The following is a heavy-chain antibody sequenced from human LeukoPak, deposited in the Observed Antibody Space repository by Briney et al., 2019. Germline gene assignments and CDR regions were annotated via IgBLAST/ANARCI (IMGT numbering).Heavy chain of an antibody. CDR1: GYTFTNYD. Sequence: AASVKVSCKASGYTFTNYDINWVRQATGQGLEWMGWMNPNSGNTGYAQKFQGRVAITRNTSISTAHMELSSLTSEDTAVYYCARGWSWGSINEYWGQGTLVTVSS. CDR3: ARGWSWGSINEY. V-gene: IGHV1-8*03. D-gene: IGHD7-27*01. J-gene: IGHJ4*02. CDR2: MNPNSGNT.